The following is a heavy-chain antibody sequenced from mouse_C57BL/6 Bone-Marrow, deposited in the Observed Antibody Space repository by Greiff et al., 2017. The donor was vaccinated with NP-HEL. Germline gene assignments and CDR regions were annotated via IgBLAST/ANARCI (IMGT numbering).Heavy chain of an antibody. J-gene: IGHJ1*03. CDR3: ARPGAWYWYFDV. CDR1: GYTFTSYW. Sequence: QVQLQQPGAELVRPGTSVKLSCKASGYTFTSYWMHWVKQRPGQGLEWIGVIDPSDSYTNYNQKFKGKATLTVDTSSSTAYMQLSSLTSEDSAVYYWARPGAWYWYFDVWGTGTTVTVSS. D-gene: IGHD3-1*01. CDR2: IDPSDSYT. V-gene: IGHV1-59*01.